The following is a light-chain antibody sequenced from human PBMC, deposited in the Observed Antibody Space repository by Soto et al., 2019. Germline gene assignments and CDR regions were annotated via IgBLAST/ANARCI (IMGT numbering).Light chain of an antibody. CDR2: GAS. Sequence: EMVMTQSPATLPVSPGERTTLSCKASQSISSNLAWYQERPGQAPRLLIYGASNRATGIPDRFSGSGSGTDFTLTISRLEPEDFAVYYCQQYNNWPRTFGQGTKVDIK. V-gene: IGKV3D-15*01. CDR3: QQYNNWPRT. CDR1: QSISSN. J-gene: IGKJ1*01.